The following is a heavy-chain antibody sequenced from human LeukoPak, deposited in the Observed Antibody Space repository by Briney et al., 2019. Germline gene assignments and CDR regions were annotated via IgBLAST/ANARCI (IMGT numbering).Heavy chain of an antibody. CDR3: ARGLLRDYYYYMDV. V-gene: IGHV1-8*01. J-gene: IGHJ6*03. Sequence: ASVKVSCKASRSTFKTYDIHWVRQTRGQGLEWMAWMNPKTGTTGYATTFQGRISMTSNTSISTAYMELSSVRPEDTGIYYCARGLLRDYYYYMDVWGEGTTVTVSS. CDR2: MNPKTGTT. CDR1: RSTFKTYD. D-gene: IGHD2-15*01.